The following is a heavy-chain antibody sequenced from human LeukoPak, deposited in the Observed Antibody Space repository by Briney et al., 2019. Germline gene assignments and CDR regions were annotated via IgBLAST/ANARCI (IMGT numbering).Heavy chain of an antibody. D-gene: IGHD3-3*01. CDR3: ARELWSGNYNI. Sequence: ASVKVSCKASGYTFTGYYMHWVRQAPGQGLEWMGWINPDSGHANYAQKFQGRVTMTTHTSTTTAFMELRSLRSDDTAIYYCARELWSGNYNIWGQGTLVTASS. CDR2: INPDSGHA. V-gene: IGHV1-2*02. CDR1: GYTFTGYY. J-gene: IGHJ4*02.